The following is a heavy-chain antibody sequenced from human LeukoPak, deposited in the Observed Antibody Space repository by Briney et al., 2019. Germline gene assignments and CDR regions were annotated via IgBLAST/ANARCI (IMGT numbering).Heavy chain of an antibody. CDR1: GFTVSSNY. Sequence: RGALRVSCAHSGFTVSSNYMSWGRQAPGKGLEWGSVIYSGGSTYYTESVKGRFTISRDNSKNTLYVQMNSLPAEDTAVYYCARAPGSGSYYSYDYWGQGILVTVSS. D-gene: IGHD3-10*01. CDR2: IYSGGST. V-gene: IGHV3-53*01. CDR3: ARAPGSGSYYSYDY. J-gene: IGHJ4*02.